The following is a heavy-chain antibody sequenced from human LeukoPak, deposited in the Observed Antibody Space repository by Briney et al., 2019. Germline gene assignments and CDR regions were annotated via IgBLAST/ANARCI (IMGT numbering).Heavy chain of an antibody. D-gene: IGHD5-12*01. CDR1: GFTFSSYG. J-gene: IGHJ5*02. Sequence: GGSLRLSCAASGFTFSSYGMSWVRQAPGKGLEWVSPISSSGVGTYYADSVKGRFTISRDNSKNTLYLQMNKLRAEDTAVYYCAKVDVVATMVSQFVPWGQGTLVTVSS. CDR2: ISSSGVGT. V-gene: IGHV3-23*01. CDR3: AKVDVVATMVSQFVP.